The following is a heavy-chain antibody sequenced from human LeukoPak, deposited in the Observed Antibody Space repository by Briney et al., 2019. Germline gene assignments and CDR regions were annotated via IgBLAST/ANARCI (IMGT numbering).Heavy chain of an antibody. J-gene: IGHJ4*02. D-gene: IGHD3-22*01. Sequence: GGSLRLSCAASGFTFSSYAMHWVRQAPGKGLEWVAVISYDGSNKYYADSVKGRFTISRDNSKNTLYLQMNSLRAEDTAVYYCARDPGWDSSGYVRFDYWGQGTLVTVSS. V-gene: IGHV3-30*04. CDR3: ARDPGWDSSGYVRFDY. CDR2: ISYDGSNK. CDR1: GFTFSSYA.